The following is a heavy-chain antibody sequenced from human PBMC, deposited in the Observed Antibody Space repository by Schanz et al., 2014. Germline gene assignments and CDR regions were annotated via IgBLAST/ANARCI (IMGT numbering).Heavy chain of an antibody. CDR2: LSGDGGTT. Sequence: EVRLVESGGGLVKPGGSLRLSCAASGFSFSSYTMSWVRQAPGKGLQWVSSLSGDGGTTHYADSEKGRFTISRDNSKNALYLQMDSLRAEDTAVYYCASDYNYFETEAPWGQGTLVTGSS. J-gene: IGHJ5*02. CDR3: ASDYNYFETEAP. V-gene: IGHV3-23*04. CDR1: GFSFSSYT. D-gene: IGHD3-16*01.